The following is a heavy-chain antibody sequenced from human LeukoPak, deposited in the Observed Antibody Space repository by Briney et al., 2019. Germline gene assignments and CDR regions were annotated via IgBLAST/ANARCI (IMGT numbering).Heavy chain of an antibody. D-gene: IGHD6-19*01. V-gene: IGHV1-18*01. J-gene: IGHJ4*02. CDR2: ISAYNGNT. CDR3: ARDDNAIRIAVVLKPWDY. CDR1: GYTFTSYG. Sequence: ASVKVSCKASGYTFTSYGISWVRQAPGQGLEWMGWISAYNGNTNYAQKLQGRVTMTTDTSTGTAYMELRSLRSDDTAVYYCARDDNAIRIAVVLKPWDYWGQGTLVTVSS.